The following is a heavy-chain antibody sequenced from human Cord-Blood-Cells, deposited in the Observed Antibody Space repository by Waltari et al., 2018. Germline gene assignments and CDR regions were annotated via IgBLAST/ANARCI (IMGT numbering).Heavy chain of an antibody. V-gene: IGHV3-15*01. CDR1: VFTVSNPW. J-gene: IGHJ4*02. CDR2: IKSKTDGGTT. D-gene: IGHD5-12*01. Sequence: EVQLVESGGGLVKPGGSLGLSCAASVFTVSNPWRTWVRQAPGKGLEWVGRIKSKTDGGTTDYAAPVKGRFTISRDDSKNTLYLQMNSLKTEDTAVYYCTTEDIGYFDYWGQGTLVTVSS. CDR3: TTEDIGYFDY.